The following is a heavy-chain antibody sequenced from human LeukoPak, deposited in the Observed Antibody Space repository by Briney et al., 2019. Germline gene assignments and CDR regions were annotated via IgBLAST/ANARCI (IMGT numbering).Heavy chain of an antibody. V-gene: IGHV3-23*01. CDR2: ISGSGGST. CDR3: AKDGMGSSWGPWDYFDY. D-gene: IGHD6-13*01. J-gene: IGHJ4*02. Sequence: GGSLRLSCAASGFTFSSYAMRWVRQAPGKGLEWVSAISGSGGSTYYADSVKGRFTISRDNSKNTLYLQMNSLRAEDTAVYYCAKDGMGSSWGPWDYFDYWGQGTLVTVSS. CDR1: GFTFSSYA.